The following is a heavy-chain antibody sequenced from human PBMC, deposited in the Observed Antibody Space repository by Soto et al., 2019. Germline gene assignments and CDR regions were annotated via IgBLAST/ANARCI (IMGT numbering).Heavy chain of an antibody. CDR2: ISSSGSTI. V-gene: IGHV3-11*04. J-gene: IGHJ6*02. CDR3: ARGGRLHYYDSSGPPRYYGMDV. D-gene: IGHD3-22*01. Sequence: GGSLRLSCAASGFTFSDYYMSWIRQAPGKGLEWVSYISSSGSTIYYADSVKGRFTISRDNAKNSLYLQMNSLRAEDTAVYYCARGGRLHYYDSSGPPRYYGMDVWGQGTKVTVSS. CDR1: GFTFSDYY.